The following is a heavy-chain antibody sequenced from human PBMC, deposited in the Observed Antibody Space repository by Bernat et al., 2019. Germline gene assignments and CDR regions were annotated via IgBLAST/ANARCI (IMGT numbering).Heavy chain of an antibody. V-gene: IGHV3-66*01. Sequence: EVQLVESGGDLVQPGGSLRLSCAASGFSVSSNYISWVRQAPGKGLEWVSVIDSGGGTYYADSVKGRFTISRDTSKNMLYLQMNSLRAEDSALYYCARITRTGIYGRGYFDYWGQGTPVTVSS. D-gene: IGHD1-26*01. CDR3: ARITRTGIYGRGYFDY. J-gene: IGHJ4*02. CDR2: IDSGGGT. CDR1: GFSVSSNY.